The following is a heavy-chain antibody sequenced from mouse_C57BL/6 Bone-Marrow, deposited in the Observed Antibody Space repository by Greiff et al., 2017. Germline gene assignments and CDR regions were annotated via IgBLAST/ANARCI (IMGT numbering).Heavy chain of an antibody. CDR3: ARDQSGIRDWYIDV. CDR2: ISSGGSYT. J-gene: IGHJ1*03. D-gene: IGHD1-1*01. Sequence: EVMLVESGGDLVKPGGSLKLSCAASGFTFSSYGMSWVRQTPDKRLEWVATISSGGSYTYYPDSVKGRFTISRDNAKNTLYLQMSSLKSEDTAMYDCARDQSGIRDWYIDVWGTGTTVTVSS. CDR1: GFTFSSYG. V-gene: IGHV5-6*01.